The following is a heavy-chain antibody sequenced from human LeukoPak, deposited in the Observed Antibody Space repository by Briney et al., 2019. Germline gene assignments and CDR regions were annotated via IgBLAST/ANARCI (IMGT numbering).Heavy chain of an antibody. CDR3: ARRPGCYFDY. V-gene: IGHV4-59*01. D-gene: IGHD3-10*01. J-gene: IGHJ4*02. CDR1: GGSMRGLY. CDR2: IYYSGNT. Sequence: SETLSLTCTVSGGSMRGLYLSWIRQSPGMGLEWIGYIYYSGNTNYNPSLKSRVTISLDTSRSQSSLKLTSVTAADTAVYYCARRPGCYFDYWGQGILVTVSS.